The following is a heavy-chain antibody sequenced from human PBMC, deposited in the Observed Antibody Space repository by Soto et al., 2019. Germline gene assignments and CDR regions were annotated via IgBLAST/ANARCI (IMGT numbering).Heavy chain of an antibody. CDR1: GGSISSSSYY. J-gene: IGHJ5*02. D-gene: IGHD4-17*01. CDR2: IYYSGST. V-gene: IGHV4-39*01. CDR3: ARLGTTVTSNWFDP. Sequence: SETLSLTCTVSGGSISSSSYYWGWIRQPPGKGLEWIGSIYYSGSTYYNPSLKSRVTISVDTSKNQFSLKLSSVTAADTAVYYCARLGTTVTSNWFDPWGQGTLVTVSS.